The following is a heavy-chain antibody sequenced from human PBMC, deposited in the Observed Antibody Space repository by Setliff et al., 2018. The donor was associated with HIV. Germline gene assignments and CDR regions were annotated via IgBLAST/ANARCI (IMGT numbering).Heavy chain of an antibody. Sequence: GASVKVSCKTSGYIFNAYAITWVRRAPGQGLEWMGWISPYNGDIKYAQKVQGRVTVTIDTSATTAYMELRSLRSDDTAVYYCAREDTAPPDYYYSYMDVWGKGTTVTVSS. CDR3: AREDTAPPDYYYSYMDV. CDR1: GYIFNAYA. V-gene: IGHV1-18*01. J-gene: IGHJ6*03. D-gene: IGHD5-18*01. CDR2: ISPYNGDI.